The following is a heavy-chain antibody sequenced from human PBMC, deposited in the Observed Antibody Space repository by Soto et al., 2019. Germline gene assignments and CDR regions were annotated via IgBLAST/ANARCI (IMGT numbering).Heavy chain of an antibody. Sequence: GGSLRLSCAASGFTFSSYAMHWVRQAPGKGLEWVAVISYDGSNKYYADSVKGHFTISRDNSKNTLYLQMNSGRAEDTAVYYCARDEVHSNYVRGYAFDIWGQGTMVTVSS. V-gene: IGHV3-30-3*01. D-gene: IGHD4-4*01. CDR3: ARDEVHSNYVRGYAFDI. CDR1: GFTFSSYA. CDR2: ISYDGSNK. J-gene: IGHJ3*02.